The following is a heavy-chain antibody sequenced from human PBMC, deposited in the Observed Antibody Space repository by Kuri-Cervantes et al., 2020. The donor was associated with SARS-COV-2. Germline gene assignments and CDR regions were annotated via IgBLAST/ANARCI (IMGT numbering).Heavy chain of an antibody. CDR2: ISSGSTTK. J-gene: IGHJ3*02. D-gene: IGHD3-22*01. CDR1: GFTFSAYN. Sequence: GESLKISCAASGFTFSAYNMNWVRQAPGKGLEWVSFISSGSTTKYYADSVMGRFNISRDNAKNSLSLQMNSLRAEDTAVYYCTRYSYYDGAGYRQDAFDMWGQGTMVTVSS. CDR3: TRYSYYDGAGYRQDAFDM. V-gene: IGHV3-48*04.